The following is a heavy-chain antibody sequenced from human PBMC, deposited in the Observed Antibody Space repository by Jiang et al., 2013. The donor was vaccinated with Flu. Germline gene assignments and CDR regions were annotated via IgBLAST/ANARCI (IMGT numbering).Heavy chain of an antibody. CDR2: ISSSSSYI. CDR1: GFTFSSYS. CDR3: ARAPIEEDSSGYYRYNPIYFDY. D-gene: IGHD3-22*01. V-gene: IGHV3-21*01. J-gene: IGHJ4*02. Sequence: VQLVESGGGLVKPGGSLRLSCAASGFTFSSYSMNWVRQAPGKGLEWVSSISSSSSYIYYADSVKGRFTISRDNTKNSLYLQMNSLRAEDTAVYYCARAPIEEDSSGYYRYNPIYFDYWGQGTLVTVSS.